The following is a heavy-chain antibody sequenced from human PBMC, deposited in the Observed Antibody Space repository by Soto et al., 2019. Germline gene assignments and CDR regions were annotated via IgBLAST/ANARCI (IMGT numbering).Heavy chain of an antibody. D-gene: IGHD5-18*01. CDR2: ISGSGGST. J-gene: IGHJ4*02. CDR1: GFTFSSYA. V-gene: IGHV3-23*01. Sequence: PGGSLRLSCAASGFTFSSYAMSWVRQAPGKGLEWVSAISGSGGSTYYADSVKGRFTISRDNSKNTLYLQMNSLRAEDTAVYYCAKDPPIKAMVPSGTLDYWGQGTLVTVSS. CDR3: AKDPPIKAMVPSGTLDY.